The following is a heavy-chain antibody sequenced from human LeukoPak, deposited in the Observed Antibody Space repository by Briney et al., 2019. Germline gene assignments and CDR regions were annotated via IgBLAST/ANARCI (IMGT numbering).Heavy chain of an antibody. Sequence: ASVKVSCKASGYTFTSYYMHWVRQAPGQGLEWMGIISPSGGSTSYAQKFQGRVTMTRDTSTSTVYMELSSLRSEDTAVYYCASPGEKDYYFDYWGQGTLVTVSS. CDR3: ASPGEKDYYFDY. V-gene: IGHV1-46*01. D-gene: IGHD3-16*01. J-gene: IGHJ4*02. CDR2: ISPSGGST. CDR1: GYTFTSYY.